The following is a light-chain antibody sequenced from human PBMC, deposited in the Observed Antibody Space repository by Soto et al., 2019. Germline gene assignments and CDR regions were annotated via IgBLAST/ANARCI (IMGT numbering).Light chain of an antibody. CDR1: QYISNS. CDR3: QQYNHWSSIT. CDR2: GAS. J-gene: IGKJ5*01. Sequence: EIAMTQSPATLSVSLGERATLSCRASQYISNSLAWYQQRPGQAPSLIIYGASTRATGVPARFSGSGSGTDFLLSISGLQSEDSAVYYCQQYNHWSSITFGQGTRLEIK. V-gene: IGKV3-15*01.